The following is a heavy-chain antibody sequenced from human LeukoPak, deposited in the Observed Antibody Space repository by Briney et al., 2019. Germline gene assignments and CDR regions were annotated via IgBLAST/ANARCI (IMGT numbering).Heavy chain of an antibody. V-gene: IGHV4-59*01. J-gene: IGHJ4*02. Sequence: NASETLSLTCTVSGGSISTYYWSWIRQPPGKGLEWIGYIYYRRSTNYNPSLKSRVTISVDMSKNQFSLKLSSVPAADTAVYYCARDRTPGYNYGFGFDYWGQGTLVTVSS. CDR3: ARDRTPGYNYGFGFDY. CDR2: IYYRRST. D-gene: IGHD5-18*01. CDR1: GGSISTYY.